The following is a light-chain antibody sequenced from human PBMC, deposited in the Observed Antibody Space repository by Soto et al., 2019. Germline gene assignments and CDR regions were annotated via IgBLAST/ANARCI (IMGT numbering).Light chain of an antibody. V-gene: IGLV2-14*01. CDR2: DVS. CDR3: SSYTSSSIVV. CDR1: SSDVGGYNY. Sequence: QSVLTQPASVSGSPGQLITISCTGTSSDVGGYNYVSWYQQHPGKAPKLMIYDVSNRPSGVSNRFSGSKSGNTASLTISGLQAEDEADYYCSSYTSSSIVVFGGGTKLTVL. J-gene: IGLJ2*01.